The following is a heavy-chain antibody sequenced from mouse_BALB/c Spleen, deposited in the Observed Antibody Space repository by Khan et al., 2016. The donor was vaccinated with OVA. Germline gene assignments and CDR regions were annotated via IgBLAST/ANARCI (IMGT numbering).Heavy chain of an antibody. CDR3: ARMARTIN. CDR1: GFSFSSYG. V-gene: IGHV5-6-3*01. CDR2: INSNVGST. Sequence: DVDLVVPEGRLEQPGGSLKLSCAASGFSFSSYGMSLVRHTPDKRLQLVATINSNVGSTYYPDSVKDRFTISRDNAKNTLYLQMKSLKSEDTAMYYCARMARTINWGQGTTLTVSS. J-gene: IGHJ2*01.